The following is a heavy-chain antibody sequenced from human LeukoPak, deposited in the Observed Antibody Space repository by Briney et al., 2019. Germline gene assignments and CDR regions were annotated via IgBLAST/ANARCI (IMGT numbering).Heavy chain of an antibody. CDR2: ISTSGDT. Sequence: SQTLSLTCSVSGGSISSGVYYWSWIRQPAGKGLEWIGRISTSGDTNYNPSLKSRVTISIDTSKSQFSLKLSSVTAADTAVYYCARAEDGRSSASCYGYWGQGTLVTVSS. CDR1: GGSISSGVYY. CDR3: ARAEDGRSSASCYGY. J-gene: IGHJ4*02. V-gene: IGHV4-61*02. D-gene: IGHD2-2*01.